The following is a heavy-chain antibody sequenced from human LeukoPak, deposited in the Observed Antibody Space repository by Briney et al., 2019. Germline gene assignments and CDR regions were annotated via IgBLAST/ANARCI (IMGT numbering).Heavy chain of an antibody. CDR1: GVSISSGDYY. CDR2: IYYSGST. V-gene: IGHV4-30-4*01. CDR3: ARVAVGGTNPFDY. J-gene: IGHJ4*02. D-gene: IGHD6-19*01. Sequence: SETLSLTCTVSGVSISSGDYYWSWIRQPPGKGLEWIGYIYYSGSTYYNPSPKSRVTISVDTSKNQFSLKLSSVTAADTAVYYCARVAVGGTNPFDYWGQGTLVTVSS.